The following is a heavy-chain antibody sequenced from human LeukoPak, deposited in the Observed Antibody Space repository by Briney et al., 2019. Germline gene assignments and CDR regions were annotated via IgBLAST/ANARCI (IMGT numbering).Heavy chain of an antibody. CDR3: VPTPEAYTSNWNV. J-gene: IGHJ4*02. V-gene: IGHV1-2*02. D-gene: IGHD6-13*01. Sequence: ASVKVSCKASGYNFVDDYMHWVRHAPGQGLEWMGWINPFTGFANYAPKFQGRVTVTRDTSISTAYLEVRTLRFDDTAVYYCVPTPEAYTSNWNVWGQGTLVTVSS. CDR2: INPFTGFA. CDR1: GYNFVDDY.